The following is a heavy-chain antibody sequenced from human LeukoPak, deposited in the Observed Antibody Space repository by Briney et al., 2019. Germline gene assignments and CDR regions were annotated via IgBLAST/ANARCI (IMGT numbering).Heavy chain of an antibody. V-gene: IGHV4-30-2*01. CDR3: ARGGILGATFDY. J-gene: IGHJ4*02. Sequence: SETLSLTCTVSGGSISSGGYYWNWIRQPPGKGLEWIGYIYHSGSTYYNPSLKSRVTISVDTPKNQFSLKLSSVTAADTAVYYCARGGILGATFDYWGQGTLVTVSS. D-gene: IGHD1-26*01. CDR1: GGSISSGGYY. CDR2: IYHSGST.